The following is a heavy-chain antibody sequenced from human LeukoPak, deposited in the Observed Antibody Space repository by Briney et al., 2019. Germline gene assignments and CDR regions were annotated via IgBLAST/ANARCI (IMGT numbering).Heavy chain of an antibody. Sequence: SETLSLTCTVSGGSISSSSYYWGWIRQPPGKGLEWIGSIYYSGSTYYNPSLKSRVTISVDTSKNQFSPKLSSVTAADTAVYYCARTRPSGLRFFLGYYYMDVWGKGTTVTVSS. D-gene: IGHD3-3*01. V-gene: IGHV4-39*01. CDR2: IYYSGST. CDR1: GGSISSSSYY. J-gene: IGHJ6*03. CDR3: ARTRPSGLRFFLGYYYMDV.